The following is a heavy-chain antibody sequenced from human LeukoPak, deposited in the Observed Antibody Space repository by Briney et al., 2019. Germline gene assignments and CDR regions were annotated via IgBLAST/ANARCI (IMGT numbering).Heavy chain of an antibody. D-gene: IGHD7-27*01. CDR1: GFTFSNYG. Sequence: QTGGSLRLSCAASGFTFSNYGMNWVRQAPGKGLEWVSALRSSGGSTYYADSVKGRFTIARDNSKNTLYLQMSSLRAEDTAVYYCAKYSGASIKGAFDIWGQGTMVTVSS. J-gene: IGHJ3*02. CDR2: LRSSGGST. V-gene: IGHV3-23*01. CDR3: AKYSGASIKGAFDI.